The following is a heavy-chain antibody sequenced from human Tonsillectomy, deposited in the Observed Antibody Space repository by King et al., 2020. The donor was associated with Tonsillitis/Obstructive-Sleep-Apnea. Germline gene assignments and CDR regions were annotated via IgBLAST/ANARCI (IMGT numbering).Heavy chain of an antibody. Sequence: KLVQSGGGVVQPGRSLRLSCAPSGFTFSSYTMHWVRQAPGKGLEWVALISYDGSNKYYADSLKGRFTISRDNSKNTLYLQMNSLRAEDTAVYYCARDPALAGTGTFDIWGQGTMVTVSS. J-gene: IGHJ3*02. D-gene: IGHD6-19*01. V-gene: IGHV3-30*01. CDR2: ISYDGSNK. CDR3: ARDPALAGTGTFDI. CDR1: GFTFSSYT.